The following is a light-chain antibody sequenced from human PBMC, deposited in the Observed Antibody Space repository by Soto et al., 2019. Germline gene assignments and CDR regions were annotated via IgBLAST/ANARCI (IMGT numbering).Light chain of an antibody. CDR1: PSVSSSF. J-gene: IGKJ1*01. Sequence: EIVLTQSPGTLSLSPGERATLSCRASPSVSSSFLAWYQQKPGQAPRLLIYGASNRATGIPDRFSGSGSGTDFTLTISRLVPEDFAVYYCQQYFTSPWASGQGTKVAIE. CDR2: GAS. CDR3: QQYFTSPWA. V-gene: IGKV3-20*01.